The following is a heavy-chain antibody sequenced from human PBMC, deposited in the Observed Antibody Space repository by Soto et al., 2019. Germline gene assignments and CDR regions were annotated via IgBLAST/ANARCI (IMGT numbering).Heavy chain of an antibody. CDR2: ISGSSSST. CDR1: GFTFNNYA. V-gene: IGHV3-23*01. Sequence: VQLLESGGGLVQPGGSLRLSCGASGFTFNNYAMSWVRQAPEKGLEWVSAISGSSSSTYYADSVKGRFTVSRDNSKNTLYLQMNSLRADDTAVYYCVKGGGYCSRITCYPLDYWGQGTLVTVSS. D-gene: IGHD2-2*01. J-gene: IGHJ4*02. CDR3: VKGGGYCSRITCYPLDY.